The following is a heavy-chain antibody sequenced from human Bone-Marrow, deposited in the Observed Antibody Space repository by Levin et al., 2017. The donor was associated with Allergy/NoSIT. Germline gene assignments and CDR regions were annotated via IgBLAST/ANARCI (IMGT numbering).Heavy chain of an antibody. CDR2: ISSSSSYT. Sequence: LSLPCAASGFSFSDYYMSWIRQAPGKGLEWVSYISSSSSYTDYAGSVKGRFTISRDNARNSLYLQMNSLIAEDTAVYYCARRSGTSGYYSLDYWGQGTLVTVSS. V-gene: IGHV3-11*03. CDR1: GFSFSDYY. CDR3: ARRSGTSGYYSLDY. J-gene: IGHJ4*02. D-gene: IGHD3-22*01.